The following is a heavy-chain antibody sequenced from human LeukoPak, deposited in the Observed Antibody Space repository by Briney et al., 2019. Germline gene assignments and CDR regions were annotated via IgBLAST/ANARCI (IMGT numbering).Heavy chain of an antibody. D-gene: IGHD6-13*01. Sequence: SETLSLTCAVYGGSFSGYYWSWLRQPPGKALEWIGEINHSGSTNYNPSLKSRVTISVDTSKNQLSLKLSSVTAADTAVYYCARLYSSSFKAFDYWGQGTLVTVSS. J-gene: IGHJ4*02. CDR2: INHSGST. CDR3: ARLYSSSFKAFDY. V-gene: IGHV4-34*01. CDR1: GGSFSGYY.